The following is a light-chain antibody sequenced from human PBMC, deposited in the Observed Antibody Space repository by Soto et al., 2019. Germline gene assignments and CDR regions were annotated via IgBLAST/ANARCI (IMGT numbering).Light chain of an antibody. CDR3: SSYTTSAPNV. CDR1: SSDVGAYNF. Sequence: QSALTQPASVSGSPGQSITISCTGTSSDVGAYNFVSWYQHHPGRAPKLIIYEVTIRPSGVSNRFSGSKSGNTASLTISGLPAEDEADYYCSSYTTSAPNVFGSGTQLTVL. J-gene: IGLJ6*01. V-gene: IGLV2-14*01. CDR2: EVT.